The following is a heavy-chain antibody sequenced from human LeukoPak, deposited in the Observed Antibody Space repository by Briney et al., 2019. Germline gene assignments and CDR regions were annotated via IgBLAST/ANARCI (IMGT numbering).Heavy chain of an antibody. J-gene: IGHJ4*02. Sequence: PGGSLRLSCAASGFTFNNYHMSWVRQAPGKGLEWVSSIGGSGGDTYYADSVRGRFTISRDNSKNTLYLQMNSLRVEDTAVYFCARDPGAFPYFFDCWGQGTLVTVSS. V-gene: IGHV3-23*01. CDR2: IGGSGGDT. CDR1: GFTFNNYH. CDR3: ARDPGAFPYFFDC. D-gene: IGHD4/OR15-4a*01.